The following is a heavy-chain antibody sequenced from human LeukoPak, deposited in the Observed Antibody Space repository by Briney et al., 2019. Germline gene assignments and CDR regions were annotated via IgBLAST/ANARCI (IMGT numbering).Heavy chain of an antibody. CDR3: ASGYFQH. D-gene: IGHD3-10*01. CDR2: IYTCGST. Sequence: SETLSLTCTVSGGSISSGSYYWSWLRQPAGKGLEWIGRIYTCGSTNYNPSLKSRVTISVDTSKNQFSLKLSSVTAADTAVYYCASGYFQHWGQGTLVTVSS. V-gene: IGHV4-61*02. J-gene: IGHJ1*01. CDR1: GGSISSGSYY.